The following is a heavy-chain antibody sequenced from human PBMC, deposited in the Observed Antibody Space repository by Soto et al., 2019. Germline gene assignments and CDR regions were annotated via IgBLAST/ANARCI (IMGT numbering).Heavy chain of an antibody. D-gene: IGHD3-3*01. CDR2: INPNSGGT. CDR3: AREFKDDFWSGYNNWFDP. V-gene: IGHV1-2*04. J-gene: IGHJ5*02. Sequence: GASVKVSCKASGYTFTGYYMHWVRQAPGQGLEWMGWINPNSGGTNYARKFQGWVTMTRDTSISTAYMELSRLRSDDTAVYYCAREFKDDFWSGYNNWFDPWGQGTLVTVSS. CDR1: GYTFTGYY.